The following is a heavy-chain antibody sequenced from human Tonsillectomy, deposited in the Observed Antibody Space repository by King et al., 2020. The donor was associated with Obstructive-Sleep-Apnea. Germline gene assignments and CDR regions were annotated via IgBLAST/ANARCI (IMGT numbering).Heavy chain of an antibody. Sequence: QLVQSGAEVKKPGASVKVSCKASGYTFTSYGISWVRQAPGQGLEWMGWISAYNGNTNYAQKLQGRVTMTTDTSTSTAYMELRSLRSDDTAVYYCARDRASSWSGYYTFVYYYGMDVWGQGTTVTVSS. V-gene: IGHV1-18*04. CDR2: ISAYNGNT. J-gene: IGHJ6*02. CDR3: ARDRASSWSGYYTFVYYYGMDV. D-gene: IGHD3-3*01. CDR1: GYTFTSYG.